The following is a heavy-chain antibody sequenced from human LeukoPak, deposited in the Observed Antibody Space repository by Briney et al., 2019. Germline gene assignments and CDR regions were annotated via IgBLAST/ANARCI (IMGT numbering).Heavy chain of an antibody. V-gene: IGHV3-53*01. CDR1: GFTVSGNY. Sequence: GGSLRLSCAASGFTVSGNYMSWVRQAPGKGLEWVSVIYRGGSTDYADSVKGRFTVSRDNSKHTLYLQMNSLRAEDTAVYYCARGGARQQLVENYFDYWGQGTLVTVSS. J-gene: IGHJ4*02. D-gene: IGHD6-13*01. CDR2: IYRGGST. CDR3: ARGGARQQLVENYFDY.